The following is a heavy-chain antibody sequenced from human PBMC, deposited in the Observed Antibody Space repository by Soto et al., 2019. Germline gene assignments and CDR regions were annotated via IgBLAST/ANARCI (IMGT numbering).Heavy chain of an antibody. V-gene: IGHV3-11*01. CDR1: GFTFSDYY. CDR2: ISSSGSTI. CDR3: ARDNYNIVATMDYFDY. D-gene: IGHD5-12*01. Sequence: QVQLVESGGGLVKPGGSLRLSCAASGFTFSDYYMSWIRQAPGKGLEWVPYISSSGSTIYYADSVKGRFTISRDNAKNSLYLQMNSLRAEDTAVYYCARDNYNIVATMDYFDYWGQGTLVTVSS. J-gene: IGHJ4*02.